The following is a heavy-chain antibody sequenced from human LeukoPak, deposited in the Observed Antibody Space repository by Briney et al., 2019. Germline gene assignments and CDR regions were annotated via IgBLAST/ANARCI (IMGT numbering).Heavy chain of an antibody. Sequence: GSLRLSCAASGFTFSSFSMNWVRQAPGKGLEWVSSISSSGTYIYYADSVMGRFTISRDNAKNSLYLQMNTLRAEDTAVYYCARARDGYNAPRTFDYWGQGIQVTVSS. CDR1: GFTFSSFS. J-gene: IGHJ4*02. D-gene: IGHD5-24*01. CDR3: ARARDGYNAPRTFDY. CDR2: ISSSGTYI. V-gene: IGHV3-21*01.